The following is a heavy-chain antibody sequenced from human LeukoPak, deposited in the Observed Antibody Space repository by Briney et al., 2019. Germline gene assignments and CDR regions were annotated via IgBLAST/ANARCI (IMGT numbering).Heavy chain of an antibody. CDR2: IYYSGST. V-gene: IGHV4-59*01. Sequence: SETLSLTCTVPGASISSYYWSWIRQPPGKGLEWIGYIYYSGSTNYNPSLKSRVTISVDTSKNQFSLRLSSVTAADTAVYYCARHRYYYDSSGYYYQPWGQGTLVTVSS. CDR3: ARHRYYYDSSGYYYQP. CDR1: GASISSYY. D-gene: IGHD3-22*01. J-gene: IGHJ5*02.